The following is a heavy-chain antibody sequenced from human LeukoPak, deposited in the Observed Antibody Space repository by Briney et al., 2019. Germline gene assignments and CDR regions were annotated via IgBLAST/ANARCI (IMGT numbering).Heavy chain of an antibody. CDR2: ISAYNGNT. V-gene: IGHV1-18*01. CDR3: ARDLRFLEWLTAFDI. Sequence: ASVKVSCKASGYTFTSYGISWVRQAPGQGLEWMGWISAYNGNTNYAQKLRSRVTMTTDTSTSTAYMELRSLRSDDTAVYYCARDLRFLEWLTAFDIWGQGTMVTVSS. CDR1: GYTFTSYG. J-gene: IGHJ3*02. D-gene: IGHD3-3*01.